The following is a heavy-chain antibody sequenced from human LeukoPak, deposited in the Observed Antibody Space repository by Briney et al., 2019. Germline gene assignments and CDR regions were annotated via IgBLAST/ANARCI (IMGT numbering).Heavy chain of an antibody. CDR2: IRSKANSYAT. CDR1: GFTFSGSA. Sequence: GGSLRLSCAASGFTFSGSAMHWGRQASGKGLGWVGRIRSKANSYATAYAASVKGRFTISRDDSKNTAYLQLNSLKTEDTAVYYCTSRAFTLGGVIVGWGQGTLVTVSS. V-gene: IGHV3-73*01. J-gene: IGHJ4*02. CDR3: TSRAFTLGGVIVG. D-gene: IGHD3-16*02.